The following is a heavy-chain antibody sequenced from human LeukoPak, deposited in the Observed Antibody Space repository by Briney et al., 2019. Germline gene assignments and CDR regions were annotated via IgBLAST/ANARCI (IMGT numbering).Heavy chain of an antibody. CDR2: IYYSGIT. V-gene: IGHV4-39*01. CDR3: ARLGGAIYFYYMDV. Sequence: SETLSLTCTVSGGSISSSSYYWGWIRQPPGKGLEWIGSIYYSGITYYNPSLKSRVTISVDTSKNQFSLKLTSVTAADTAVYYCARLGGAIYFYYMDVWGKGTTVTISS. D-gene: IGHD2-2*02. J-gene: IGHJ6*03. CDR1: GGSISSSSYY.